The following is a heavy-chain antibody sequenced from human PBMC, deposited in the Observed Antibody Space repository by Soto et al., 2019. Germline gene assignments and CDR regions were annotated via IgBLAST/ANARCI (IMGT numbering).Heavy chain of an antibody. Sequence: SVKVSCKASGYTFSNYGISWARQAPGQGLEWMGGIIPIFGTANYAQKFQGRVTITADESTSTAYMELSSLRSEDTAVYYCARATGYSSGSPDWGQGTLVTVSS. V-gene: IGHV1-69*13. J-gene: IGHJ4*02. CDR2: IIPIFGTA. CDR3: ARATGYSSGSPD. CDR1: GYTFSNYG. D-gene: IGHD6-19*01.